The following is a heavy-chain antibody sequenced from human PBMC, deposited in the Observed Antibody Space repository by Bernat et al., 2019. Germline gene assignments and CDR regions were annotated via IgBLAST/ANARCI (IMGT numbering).Heavy chain of an antibody. D-gene: IGHD4-17*01. CDR1: GGSFSGYY. V-gene: IGHV4-34*01. J-gene: IGHJ4*02. Sequence: QVQLQQWGAGLLKPSETLSLTCAVYGGSFSGYYWSWIRQPPGKGLEWIGEINHSGSTNYNPSLKSRVTISVDTSKNQFSLKLSSVTAAGTAVYYCASSDMTTVTSGDYWGQGTLVTVCS. CDR2: INHSGST. CDR3: ASSDMTTVTSGDY.